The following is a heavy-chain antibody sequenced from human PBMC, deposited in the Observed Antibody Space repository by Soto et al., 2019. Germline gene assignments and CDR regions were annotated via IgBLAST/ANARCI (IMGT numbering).Heavy chain of an antibody. Sequence: SSVKVSCKASGGTFIIYGFSWVRQAPGQGPEWIGGIIPILTTPNYAQKFQGRVTIVADESTTTVYIELSSLKFEDTAVYYCATSVGIAPTGEDGMDVWGQGTSVTVSS. J-gene: IGHJ6*02. D-gene: IGHD2-8*02. V-gene: IGHV1-69*13. CDR2: IIPILTTP. CDR3: ATSVGIAPTGEDGMDV. CDR1: GGTFIIYG.